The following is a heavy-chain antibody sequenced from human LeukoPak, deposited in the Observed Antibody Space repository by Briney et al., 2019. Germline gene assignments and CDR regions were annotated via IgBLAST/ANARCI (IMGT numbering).Heavy chain of an antibody. V-gene: IGHV3-33*01. CDR2: IWYDGSNK. J-gene: IGHJ6*03. Sequence: GSPRLSCAASGFTFSSYGMHWVRQAPGKGLEWVAVIWYDGSNKYYADSVKGRFTISRDNSKNTLYLQMNSLRAEDTAVYYCARDYGYMDVWGKGTTVTVSS. D-gene: IGHD3-16*01. CDR1: GFTFSSYG. CDR3: ARDYGYMDV.